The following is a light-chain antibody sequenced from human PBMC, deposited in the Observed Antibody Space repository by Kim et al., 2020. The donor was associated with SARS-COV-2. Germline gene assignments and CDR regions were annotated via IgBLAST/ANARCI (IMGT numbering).Light chain of an antibody. Sequence: SASVGDRVTITCRDSQGISSYLAWYQLKPGKAPKLLIYAASTLQSGVPSRFSGSGSGTDFTLTINSLQPEDFATYYCQQLNSYPYTFGQGTKLEI. V-gene: IGKV1-9*01. J-gene: IGKJ2*01. CDR2: AAS. CDR1: QGISSY. CDR3: QQLNSYPYT.